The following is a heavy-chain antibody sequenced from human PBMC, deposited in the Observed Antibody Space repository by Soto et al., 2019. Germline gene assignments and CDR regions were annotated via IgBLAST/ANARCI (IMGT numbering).Heavy chain of an antibody. Sequence: KPSETLSLTCAVSGGSISSGGYSWSWIRQPPGKGLEWIGYIYHSGSTYYNPSLKSRVTISVDRSKNQFSLKLSSVTAADTAVYYCARGNYYDTANFDYWGQGTLVTVSS. D-gene: IGHD3-22*01. CDR1: GGSISSGGYS. CDR2: IYHSGST. CDR3: ARGNYYDTANFDY. J-gene: IGHJ4*02. V-gene: IGHV4-30-2*01.